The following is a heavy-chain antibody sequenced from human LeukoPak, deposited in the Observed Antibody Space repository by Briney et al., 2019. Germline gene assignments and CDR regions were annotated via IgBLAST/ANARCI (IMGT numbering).Heavy chain of an antibody. CDR3: ARDRGAVAGIDY. J-gene: IGHJ4*02. CDR1: GYTFTSYG. D-gene: IGHD6-19*01. Sequence: ASVKVSCKASGYTFTSYGISWVRQAPGQGLEWMGWISAYNGNTNYAQKFQGRVTITADESTSTAYMELSSLRSEDTAVYYCARDRGAVAGIDYWGQGTLVTVSS. CDR2: ISAYNGNT. V-gene: IGHV1-18*01.